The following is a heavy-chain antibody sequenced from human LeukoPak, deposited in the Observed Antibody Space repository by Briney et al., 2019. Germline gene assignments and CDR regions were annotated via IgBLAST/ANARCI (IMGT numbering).Heavy chain of an antibody. J-gene: IGHJ6*03. CDR3: TSTPYYYYYMDV. CDR2: ISAYNGNT. Sequence: AASVKVSCKASGYTFTSYGISWVRQAPGQGLEWMGWISAYNGNTNYAQKLQGRVTMTTDTSTSTAYMELRSPRSDDTAVYYCTSTPYYYYYMDVWGKGTTVTVSS. V-gene: IGHV1-18*01. CDR1: GYTFTSYG.